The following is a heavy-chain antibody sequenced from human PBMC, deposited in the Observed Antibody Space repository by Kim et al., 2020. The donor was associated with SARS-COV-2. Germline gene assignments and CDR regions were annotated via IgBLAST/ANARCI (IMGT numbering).Heavy chain of an antibody. CDR2: IYSGGSST. V-gene: IGHV3-23*03. CDR3: AKIIAAAGIFLDV. Sequence: GGSLRLSCAASGFTFSSYAMSWVRQAPGKGLEWVSVIYSGGSSTYYADSVKGRFTISRDNSKNTLYLQMNSLRAEDTAVYYCAKIIAAAGIFLDVWGQGTTVTVSS. D-gene: IGHD6-13*01. J-gene: IGHJ6*02. CDR1: GFTFSSYA.